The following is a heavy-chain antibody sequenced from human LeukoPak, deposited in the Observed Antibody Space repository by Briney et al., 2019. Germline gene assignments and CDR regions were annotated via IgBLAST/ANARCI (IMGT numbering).Heavy chain of an antibody. Sequence: SETLSLTCAVYGGSFSGYYWSWIRQPPGKGLEWIGEINHSGSTNYNPSLKSRVTISVDTSKNQFSLKLSSVTAADTAVYYCARGLWGSYRRPNWFDPWGQGTLVTVSS. CDR3: ARGLWGSYRRPNWFDP. V-gene: IGHV4-34*01. D-gene: IGHD3-16*02. J-gene: IGHJ5*02. CDR1: GGSFSGYY. CDR2: INHSGST.